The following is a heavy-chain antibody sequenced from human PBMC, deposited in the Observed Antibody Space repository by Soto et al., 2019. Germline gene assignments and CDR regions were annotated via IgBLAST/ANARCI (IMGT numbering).Heavy chain of an antibody. J-gene: IGHJ4*02. V-gene: IGHV4-61*01. CDR2: IYYSGST. D-gene: IGHD3-22*01. Sequence: SETLSLTCTVSGGSVSSGSYYWSWIRQPPGKGLEWIGYIYYSGSTNYNPSLKSRVTISADTSKNQFSLKLSSVTAADTAVYYCARDYYDSSGPSLAYSGQGTLVTVSS. CDR1: GGSVSSGSYY. CDR3: ARDYYDSSGPSLAY.